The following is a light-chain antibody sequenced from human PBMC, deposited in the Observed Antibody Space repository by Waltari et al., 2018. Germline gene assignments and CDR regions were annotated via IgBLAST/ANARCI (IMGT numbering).Light chain of an antibody. J-gene: IGLJ1*01. V-gene: IGLV2-14*01. Sequence: QSALTQPASVSGSPGQSITISCPGTSCDVGGYDYVSWYQHPPGKAPNLMIYEVSNRPSGVSNRFSGSKSGNTASLTISGLQAEDEADYYCSSYTTSGSPMDVFGTGTKVTVL. CDR3: SSYTTSGSPMDV. CDR1: SCDVGGYDY. CDR2: EVS.